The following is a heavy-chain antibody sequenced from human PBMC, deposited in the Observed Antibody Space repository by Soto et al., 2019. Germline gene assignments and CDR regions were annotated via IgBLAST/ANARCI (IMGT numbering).Heavy chain of an antibody. CDR3: AKCRGAHRSSYYFDY. CDR2: IIDNGGST. Sequence: EVQLLESGGGSVQPGGSLRLSCAASGFTFSSYAMSWVRQAPGKGLEWVSDIIDNGGSTFYADSVKGRFTISRDNPKKTLDLQMNSLSAEDTAVYYCAKCRGAHRSSYYFDYWGQGTLVTVSS. D-gene: IGHD2-15*01. CDR1: GFTFSSYA. V-gene: IGHV3-23*01. J-gene: IGHJ4*02.